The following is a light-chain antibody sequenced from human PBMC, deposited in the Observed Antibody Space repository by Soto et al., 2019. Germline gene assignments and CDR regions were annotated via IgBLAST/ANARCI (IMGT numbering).Light chain of an antibody. CDR2: GAS. CDR1: RSVGTT. J-gene: IGKJ2*01. Sequence: EMVMTQSPATLSVSPGERVILSCRASRSVGTTLAWYQQKPGQAPRLLIYGASTRATGIPARFSGSGSGTDFTLTISSLQSEAFAFYYCQQYNNWPDMYTFGQGTKLEIK. CDR3: QQYNNWPDMYT. V-gene: IGKV3-15*01.